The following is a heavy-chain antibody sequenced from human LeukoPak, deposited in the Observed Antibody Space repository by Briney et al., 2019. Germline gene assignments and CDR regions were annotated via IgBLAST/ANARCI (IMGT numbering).Heavy chain of an antibody. CDR1: GGSISSGGYY. J-gene: IGHJ4*02. Sequence: SETLSLTCTVSGGSISSGGYYWSWIRQHPGKGLEWIGYIYYSGSTYYNPSLKSRVTISVDTSKNQFSLKLSSVTAADTAVYYCARDPYYYDSSGYYTLDYWGQGTLVTVSS. D-gene: IGHD3-22*01. CDR3: ARDPYYYDSSGYYTLDY. V-gene: IGHV4-31*03. CDR2: IYYSGST.